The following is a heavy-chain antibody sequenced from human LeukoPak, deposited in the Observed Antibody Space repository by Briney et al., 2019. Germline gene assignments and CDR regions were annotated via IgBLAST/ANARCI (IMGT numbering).Heavy chain of an antibody. J-gene: IGHJ5*02. D-gene: IGHD3-22*01. Sequence: PSETLSLTCTVSGGSISSSSYYWSWIRQPPGKGLEWIGEINHSGSTNYNPSLKSRVTISVDTSKNQFSLKLSSVTAADTAVYYCARVSITMIFPDIRHNWFDPWGQGTLVTVSS. CDR2: INHSGST. CDR1: GGSISSSSYY. V-gene: IGHV4-39*07. CDR3: ARVSITMIFPDIRHNWFDP.